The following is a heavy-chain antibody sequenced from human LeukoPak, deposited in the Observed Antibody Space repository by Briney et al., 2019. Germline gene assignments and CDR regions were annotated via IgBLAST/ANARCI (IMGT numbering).Heavy chain of an antibody. CDR3: AGERGEEYSSGWYKRNYFDN. J-gene: IGHJ4*02. V-gene: IGHV4-61*09. D-gene: IGHD6-19*01. Sequence: SQTLSLTCTVSGGSISSGTYYWSWLRQPAGKGLEWIGHIYTSGNTNYNPSLESRVAISADMSKNQFSLKLTSVTGADTAVYYCAGERGEEYSSGWYKRNYFDNWGQGIRVTVSS. CDR2: IYTSGNT. CDR1: GGSISSGTYY.